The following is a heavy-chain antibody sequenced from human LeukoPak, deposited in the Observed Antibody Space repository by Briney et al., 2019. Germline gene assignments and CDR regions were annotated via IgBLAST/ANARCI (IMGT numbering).Heavy chain of an antibody. CDR1: GYTFTSYG. Sequence: GASVKVSCKASGYTFTSYGISWVRQTPGQGLERMGWISAYNGNTNYAQKLQGRVTMTTDTSTSTDYMELRSLRSDDTAVYYCARDLHSGSYSVYWGQGTLVTVSS. CDR3: ARDLHSGSYSVY. CDR2: ISAYNGNT. D-gene: IGHD1-26*01. J-gene: IGHJ4*02. V-gene: IGHV1-18*01.